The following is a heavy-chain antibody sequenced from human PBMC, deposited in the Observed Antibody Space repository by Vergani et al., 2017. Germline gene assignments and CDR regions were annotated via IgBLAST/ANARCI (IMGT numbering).Heavy chain of an antibody. V-gene: IGHV5-51*01. CDR2: IYPGDSVT. J-gene: IGHJ4*02. CDR1: GYSFTSYW. D-gene: IGHD3-10*01. CDR3: GRQDRLCGEGEPVLGD. Sequence: EVQLVQSGAEVKKPGESLKISCKGSGYSFTSYWIGWVRQMPGKGLEWMGIIYPGDSVTRYSPSFQGQVTISANKSISTAYQQRSSLKDTDTAMYYCGRQDRLCGEGEPVLGDWGQGTLVTVSS.